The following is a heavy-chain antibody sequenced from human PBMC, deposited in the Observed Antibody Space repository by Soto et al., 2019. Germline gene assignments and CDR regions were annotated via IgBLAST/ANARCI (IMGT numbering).Heavy chain of an antibody. CDR1: GYTFTSYG. J-gene: IGHJ6*02. CDR3: ARDRHIAAAGTYYGMDV. CDR2: ISAYNGNT. Sequence: QVQLVQSGAEVKKPGASVKVSCKASGYTFTSYGIIWVRQAPGQGLEWMGWISAYNGNTNYAQKLQGRVTMTTDTSTSTAYMELRSLRSDDTAVYYCARDRHIAAAGTYYGMDVWGQGTTVTVSS. D-gene: IGHD6-13*01. V-gene: IGHV1-18*01.